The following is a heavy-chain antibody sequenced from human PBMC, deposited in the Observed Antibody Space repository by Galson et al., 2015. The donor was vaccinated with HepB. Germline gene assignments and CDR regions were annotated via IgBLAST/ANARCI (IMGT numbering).Heavy chain of an antibody. CDR1: GFTFSSYW. V-gene: IGHV3-7*03. CDR3: ARAGIAGPYYFDY. D-gene: IGHD6-13*01. Sequence: SLRLSCAASGFTFSSYWMSWVRQAPGKGLEWVANIKQDGSEKYYVDSVKGRFTISRDNAKNSLYLQMNSLRAVDTAVYYCARAGIAGPYYFDYWGQGTLVNVPS. CDR2: IKQDGSEK. J-gene: IGHJ4*02.